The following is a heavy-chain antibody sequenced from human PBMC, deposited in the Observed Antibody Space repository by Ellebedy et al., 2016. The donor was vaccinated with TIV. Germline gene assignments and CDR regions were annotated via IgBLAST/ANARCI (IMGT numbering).Heavy chain of an antibody. CDR2: INHSGST. CDR1: GGSFSGYY. J-gene: IGHJ5*02. CDR3: ANVVPAYHNWFDP. V-gene: IGHV4-34*01. D-gene: IGHD2-2*01. Sequence: SETLSLTXAVYGGSFSGYYWSWIRQPPGKGLEWIGEINHSGSTNYNPSLKSRVTISVDTSKNQFSLKLSSVTAADTAVYYCANVVPAYHNWFDPWGQGTLVTVSS.